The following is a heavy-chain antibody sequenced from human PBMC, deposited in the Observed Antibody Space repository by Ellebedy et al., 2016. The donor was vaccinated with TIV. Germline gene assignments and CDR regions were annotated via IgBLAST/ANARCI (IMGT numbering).Heavy chain of an antibody. J-gene: IGHJ6*02. CDR2: IYPGDSDT. D-gene: IGHD3-10*01. CDR3: ARLKNYYGSGPTDLYGMDV. Sequence: GESLKISCKGSGYSFTSYWIGWVRQMPGKGLEWIGIIYPGDSDTRYSPSFQGQVTISADKSISTAYLQWSSLKASDTAMYYCARLKNYYGSGPTDLYGMDVWGQGTTVTVSS. CDR1: GYSFTSYW. V-gene: IGHV5-51*01.